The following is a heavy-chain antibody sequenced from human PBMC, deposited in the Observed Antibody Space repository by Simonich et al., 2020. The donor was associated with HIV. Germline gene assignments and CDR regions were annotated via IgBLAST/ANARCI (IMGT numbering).Heavy chain of an antibody. CDR3: TRLNYYDSSGYYYSAFDI. CDR2: IRIKANSYAT. D-gene: IGHD3-22*01. Sequence: EVQLVESGGGLVQPGGSLKLSCAASGFTFSGSAMHWVRQASGKGLEWVGRIRIKANSYATAYAASVKGRFTISRDESKNTAYLQMNSLKTEDTAVYYCTRLNYYDSSGYYYSAFDIWGQGTMVTVSS. CDR1: GFTFSGSA. J-gene: IGHJ3*02. V-gene: IGHV3-73*02.